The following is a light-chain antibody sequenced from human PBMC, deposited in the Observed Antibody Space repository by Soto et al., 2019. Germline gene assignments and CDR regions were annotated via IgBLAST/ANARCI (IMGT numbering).Light chain of an antibody. J-gene: IGKJ5*01. CDR3: QQYDNWPVALWIT. CDR2: GAS. V-gene: IGKV3-15*01. CDR1: QSVSSN. Sequence: EIVMTQSPATLSVSPGERATLSCRASQSVSSNLAWYQQKPGQAPRLLIYGASTRATGIPARFSGSGSGTEFTLTISSLQSEDFAVYYCQQYDNWPVALWITFGQGTRLEIK.